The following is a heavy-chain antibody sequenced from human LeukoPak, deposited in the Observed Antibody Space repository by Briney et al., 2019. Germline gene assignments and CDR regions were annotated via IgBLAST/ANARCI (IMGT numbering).Heavy chain of an antibody. D-gene: IGHD3-10*01. J-gene: IGHJ4*02. CDR1: GYTLTQYG. V-gene: IGHV1-18*01. CDR2: ISAFNGNT. Sequence: ASVKVSCKASGYTLTQYGISWMRQAPGQGPEWMGWISAFNGNTKYPQRLQGRVTMTTDASTSTAYMDLRGLRSDDTAVYYCARDDGTGPYRFDSWGQGTLVTVSS. CDR3: ARDDGTGPYRFDS.